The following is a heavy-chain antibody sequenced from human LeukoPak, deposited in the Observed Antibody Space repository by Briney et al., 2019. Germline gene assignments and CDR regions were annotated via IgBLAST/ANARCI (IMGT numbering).Heavy chain of an antibody. CDR2: ISSSSSTI. CDR3: ARDYVVGATDYYYMDV. D-gene: IGHD1-26*01. J-gene: IGHJ6*03. CDR1: GFTFSSYS. V-gene: IGHV3-48*01. Sequence: GGSLRLSCAASGFTFSSYSMNWVRQAPGKGLEWVSYISSSSSTIYYADSVKGRFTISRDNAKNSLYLQMNSLRAEDTAVYYCARDYVVGATDYYYMDVWGKGTTVTVSS.